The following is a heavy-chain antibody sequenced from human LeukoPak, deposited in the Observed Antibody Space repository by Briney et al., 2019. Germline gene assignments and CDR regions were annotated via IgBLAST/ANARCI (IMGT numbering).Heavy chain of an antibody. J-gene: IGHJ6*03. CDR1: GFTFSSYA. CDR3: AKDGVGATTGYYYMXV. V-gene: IGHV3-23*01. CDR2: ISGSGGST. Sequence: PGGSLRLSCAASGFTFSSYAMSWVRQAPGKGLEWVSAISGSGGSTYYADSVKGRFTISRDNSKNTLYLQMNSLRAEDTAVYYCAKDGVGATTGYYYMXVWGKGTTVTV. D-gene: IGHD1-26*01.